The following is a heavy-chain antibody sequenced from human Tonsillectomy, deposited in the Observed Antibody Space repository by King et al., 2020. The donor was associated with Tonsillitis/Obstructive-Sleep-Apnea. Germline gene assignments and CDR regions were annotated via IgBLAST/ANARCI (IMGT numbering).Heavy chain of an antibody. CDR2: LDWDDDK. CDR1: GFSLSTSGMC. D-gene: IGHD3-3*01. Sequence: VTLKESGPALVKPTQTLTLTCTFSGFSLSTSGMCVSWIRQPPGKALEWLALLDWDDDKYYSTSLKTRLTISKDTSKNQVVLTMTNMDPVDTATYYCARIAPASYDFWSGYYSHFDYWGQGTLVTVSS. CDR3: ARIAPASYDFWSGYYSHFDY. V-gene: IGHV2-70*01. J-gene: IGHJ4*02.